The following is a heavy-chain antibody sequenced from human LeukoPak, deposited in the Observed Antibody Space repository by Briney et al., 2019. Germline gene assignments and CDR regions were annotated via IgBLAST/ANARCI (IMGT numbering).Heavy chain of an antibody. CDR1: GYTFTSYA. V-gene: IGHV1-18*01. D-gene: IGHD6-19*01. CDR2: ISAYNGNT. J-gene: IGHJ4*02. CDR3: ARGLKAVAGTLHDY. Sequence: ASVKVSCKASGYTFTSYAITWVRQAPGQGPEWMGWISAYNGNTNYAQKLQGRVTMTTDTSTSTAYMELRSLRSDDTAVYYCARGLKAVAGTLHDYWGQGTLVTVSS.